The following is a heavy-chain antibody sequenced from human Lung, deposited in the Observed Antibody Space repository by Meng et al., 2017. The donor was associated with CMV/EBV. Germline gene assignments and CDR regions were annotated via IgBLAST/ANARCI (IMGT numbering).Heavy chain of an antibody. D-gene: IGHD3-3*01. CDR1: GYSFTSYW. Sequence: GEXXKISCKGSGYSFTSYWIGWVRQMPGKGLEWMGSIYPGDSDTRYSPSFQGQVTISADKSISTAYLQWSSLKASDTAMYYCARSFYDFWSGYTDYYYGMDVXGQGXTVTVSS. J-gene: IGHJ6*02. CDR2: IYPGDSDT. CDR3: ARSFYDFWSGYTDYYYGMDV. V-gene: IGHV5-51*01.